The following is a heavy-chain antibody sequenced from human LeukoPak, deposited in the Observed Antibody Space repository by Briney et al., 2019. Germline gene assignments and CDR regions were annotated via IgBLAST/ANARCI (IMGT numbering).Heavy chain of an antibody. J-gene: IGHJ3*02. Sequence: SETLSLTCTVSGGSISSSSYYWSWIRQPAGKGLEWIGRIYTSGSTNYNPSLKSRVTISVDASKNQFSLKLSSVTAADTAVYYCARAWGYCSSTSCSLGAFDIWGQGTMVTVSS. CDR3: ARAWGYCSSTSCSLGAFDI. CDR2: IYTSGST. V-gene: IGHV4-61*02. D-gene: IGHD2-2*01. CDR1: GGSISSSSYY.